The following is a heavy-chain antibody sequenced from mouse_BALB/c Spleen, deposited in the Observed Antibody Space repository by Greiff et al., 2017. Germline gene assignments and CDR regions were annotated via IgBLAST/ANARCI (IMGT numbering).Heavy chain of an antibody. D-gene: IGHD6-1*01. V-gene: IGHV5-4*02. Sequence: VESGGGLVKPGGSLKLSCAASGFTFSDYYMYWVRQTPEKRLEWVATISDGGSYTYYPDSVKGRFPISRDNAKNNLYLQMSSLKSEDTAMYYCARDHNWGQGTLVTVSA. J-gene: IGHJ3*01. CDR2: ISDGGSYT. CDR3: ARDHN. CDR1: GFTFSDYY.